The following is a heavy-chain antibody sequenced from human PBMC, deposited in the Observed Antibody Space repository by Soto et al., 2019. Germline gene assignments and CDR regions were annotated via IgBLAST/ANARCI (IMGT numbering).Heavy chain of an antibody. D-gene: IGHD4-17*01. CDR1: GFMFNTYA. Sequence: GGSLRLSCAASGFMFNTYAMTWVRQAPGKGLEWVATTTNTGGGTYYADSVKGRFTISRDNSKNTLYLQMNNLRAEDTAVYYCAKRGGYGGTDFDYWGQGTLVTVSS. CDR2: TTNTGGGT. CDR3: AKRGGYGGTDFDY. V-gene: IGHV3-23*01. J-gene: IGHJ4*02.